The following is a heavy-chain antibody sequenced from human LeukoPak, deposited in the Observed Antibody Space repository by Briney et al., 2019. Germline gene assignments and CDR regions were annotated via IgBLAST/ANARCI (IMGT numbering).Heavy chain of an antibody. D-gene: IGHD3-10*01. V-gene: IGHV3-21*01. CDR2: ISSSSSYI. CDR1: GFTFSSYS. Sequence: PGGSLRLSCAASGFTFSSYSMNWVRRAPGKGLEWVSSISSSSSYIYYADSVKGRFTISRDNAKNSLYLQMNSLRAEDTAVYYCARDLEITMVRGPHQAGAYYYGMDVWGQGTTVTVSS. J-gene: IGHJ6*02. CDR3: ARDLEITMVRGPHQAGAYYYGMDV.